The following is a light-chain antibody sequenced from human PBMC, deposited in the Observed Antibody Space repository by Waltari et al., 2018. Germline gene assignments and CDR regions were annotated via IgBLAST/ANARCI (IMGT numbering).Light chain of an antibody. CDR2: DVS. J-gene: IGLJ3*02. CDR1: SSDVGGYNY. V-gene: IGLV2-14*01. CDR3: SSFTISSTWV. Sequence: QSALTQPASVSGSPGQSITISCTGTSSDVGGYNYVSWYQQHPGKPPKLMINDVSNRPSGVSNRFSGSKSGNTASLTISGLQAEDEADYYCSSFTISSTWVFGGGTKLTVL.